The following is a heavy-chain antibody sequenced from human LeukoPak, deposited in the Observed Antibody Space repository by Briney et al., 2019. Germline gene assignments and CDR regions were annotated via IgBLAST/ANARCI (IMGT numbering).Heavy chain of an antibody. CDR3: ARTSYGDYAASVDY. Sequence: PGGSLRLSCAASGFTFSSYWMSWVRQAPGKGLEWVANIKQDGSEKYYVDSVKGRFTISRDNAKNSLSLQMNSLRAEDTAVYYCARTSYGDYAASVDYWGQGTLVTVSS. V-gene: IGHV3-7*02. CDR2: IKQDGSEK. J-gene: IGHJ4*02. D-gene: IGHD4-17*01. CDR1: GFTFSSYW.